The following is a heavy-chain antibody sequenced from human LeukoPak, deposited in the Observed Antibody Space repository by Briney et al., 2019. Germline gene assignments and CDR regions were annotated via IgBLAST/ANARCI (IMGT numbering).Heavy chain of an antibody. CDR3: ARDCSGGSCYGAFDI. J-gene: IGHJ3*02. Sequence: SETLSLTCTVSGASIRSGDYYWSWIRQPPGKGLEWIGYIYDSGGTYYNPSLKSRITISVDTSEDRFSLKLSSVTATDTAVYYCARDCSGGSCYGAFDIWGQGTMVTVSS. CDR2: IYDSGGT. V-gene: IGHV4-30-4*01. D-gene: IGHD2-15*01. CDR1: GASIRSGDYY.